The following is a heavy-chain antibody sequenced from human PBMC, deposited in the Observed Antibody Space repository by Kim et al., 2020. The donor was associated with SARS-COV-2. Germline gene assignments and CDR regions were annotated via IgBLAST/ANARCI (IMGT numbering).Heavy chain of an antibody. D-gene: IGHD6-19*01. V-gene: IGHV5-51*01. Sequence: GESLKISCKGSGYSFTTFWIGWVRQMPGKGLEWMAIIYPNDSDTTYSPSFQGQVTISADKSINTAYLQWSSLKASDTAVYYCAAAVFSSGWPHYGMDVWGQGTTVTVSS. J-gene: IGHJ6*02. CDR1: GYSFTTFW. CDR3: AAAVFSSGWPHYGMDV. CDR2: IYPNDSDT.